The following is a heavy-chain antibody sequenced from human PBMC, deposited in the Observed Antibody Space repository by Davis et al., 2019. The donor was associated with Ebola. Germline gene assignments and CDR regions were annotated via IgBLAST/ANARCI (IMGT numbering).Heavy chain of an antibody. V-gene: IGHV3-11*04. CDR2: ISSSGSTI. CDR1: GFTFSDYY. J-gene: IGHJ6*02. Sequence: PGGSLRLSCAASGFTFSDYYMSWIRQAPGKGLEWVSYISSSGSTIYYADSVKGRFTISRDNAKNSLYLQMNSLRAEDTAVYYCAKDLRRRTMIVVVYYYYGMDVWGQGTTVTVSS. CDR3: AKDLRRRTMIVVVYYYYGMDV. D-gene: IGHD3-22*01.